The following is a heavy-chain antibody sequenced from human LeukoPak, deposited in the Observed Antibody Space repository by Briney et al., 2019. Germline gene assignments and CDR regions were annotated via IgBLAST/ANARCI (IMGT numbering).Heavy chain of an antibody. D-gene: IGHD3-10*01. Sequence: GGSLRLSCAASGFTFSSYSMNWVRQAPGKGLEWVSSISTSNSYIYYADSLTGRFTISRDNAKNSLYLQMNSLRADDTAVFYCLRGLIPDYWGQGTLVTVSS. CDR3: LRGLIPDY. V-gene: IGHV3-21*01. J-gene: IGHJ4*02. CDR2: ISTSNSYI. CDR1: GFTFSSYS.